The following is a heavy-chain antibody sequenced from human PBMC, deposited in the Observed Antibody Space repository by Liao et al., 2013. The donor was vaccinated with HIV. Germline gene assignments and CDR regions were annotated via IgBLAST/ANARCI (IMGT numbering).Heavy chain of an antibody. J-gene: IGHJ6*03. CDR1: GGSITSGSYY. CDR2: IFPSGYT. V-gene: IGHV4-61*02. D-gene: IGHD2-21*01. CDR3: ARHIAGSDHYYYFHMDV. Sequence: QVQLQQWGPGLVKPSQTLSLTCSVSGGSITSGSYYWGWIRQPAGKGLEWIGRIFPSGYTNYNPSLKSRVTISVDTSKNLFSLKLSSVTAADTAVYYCARHIAGSDHYYYFHMDVWGNGTTVTVSS.